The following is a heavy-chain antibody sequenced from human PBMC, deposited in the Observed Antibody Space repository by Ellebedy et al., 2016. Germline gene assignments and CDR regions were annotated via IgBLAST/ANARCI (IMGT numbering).Heavy chain of an antibody. D-gene: IGHD3-9*01. CDR2: IIPTGGST. V-gene: IGHV1-46*01. CDR1: GYTFSSYY. CDR3: ARGDVLTGYFQSNSFDP. J-gene: IGHJ5*02. Sequence: ASVKVSCXASGYTFSSYYIHWVRQAPGQGLEWMGVIIPTGGSTRYAQKFQGRVTMTRDTSTSTVYMELSSLRSEDTAVYYCARGDVLTGYFQSNSFDPWGQGTLVIVSS.